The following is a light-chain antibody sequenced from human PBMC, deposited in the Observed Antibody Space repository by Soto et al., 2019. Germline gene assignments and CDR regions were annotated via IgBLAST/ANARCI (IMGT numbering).Light chain of an antibody. CDR1: QNIRTN. Sequence: IVMTQSPATLSVSPGERATFSCRASQNIRTNLAWYQQKHGQVPRLLIYGASTRATGVPARFSGSGSGTEFILTISSLQSEDFAIYYCQQYNNWLLTFGGGTKVDIK. CDR2: GAS. CDR3: QQYNNWLLT. J-gene: IGKJ4*01. V-gene: IGKV3-15*01.